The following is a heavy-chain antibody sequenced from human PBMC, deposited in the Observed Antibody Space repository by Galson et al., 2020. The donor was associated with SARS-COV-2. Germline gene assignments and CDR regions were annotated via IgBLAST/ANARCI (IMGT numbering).Heavy chain of an antibody. CDR2: IYHSGST. V-gene: IGHV4-38-2*01. Sequence: SETLSLTCAVSGYSISSGYYWGWIRQPPGKGLEWIGSIYHSGSTYYNPSLKSRVTISVDTSKNQFSLKLSSVTAADTAVYYCARHYYYDSSGYSYWGQGTLVTVSS. CDR3: ARHYYYDSSGYSY. D-gene: IGHD3-22*01. J-gene: IGHJ4*02. CDR1: GYSISSGYY.